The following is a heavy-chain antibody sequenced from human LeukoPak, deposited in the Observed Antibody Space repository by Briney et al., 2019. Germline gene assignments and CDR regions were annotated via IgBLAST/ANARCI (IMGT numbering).Heavy chain of an antibody. D-gene: IGHD5/OR15-5a*01. CDR2: ISSSSSYI. CDR3: ARDPLRLSTPTHWYFDL. CDR1: GFTFSSYS. J-gene: IGHJ2*01. Sequence: PGGSLRLSCAASGFTFSSYSMNWVRQAPGKGLEWVSSISSSSSYIYYADSVKGRFTISRDNAKNSLYLQMNSLRAEDTAVYYCARDPLRLSTPTHWYFDLWGRGTLVTVSS. V-gene: IGHV3-21*01.